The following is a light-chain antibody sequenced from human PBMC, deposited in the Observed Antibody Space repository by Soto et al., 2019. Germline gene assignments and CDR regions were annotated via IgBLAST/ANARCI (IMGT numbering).Light chain of an antibody. J-gene: IGLJ3*02. CDR2: EVT. CDR1: SSDVGGYNY. Sequence: QSVLTQPASVSGSLGQSITISCTGASSDVGGYNYVSWYQQHPGKAPKLMIYEVTNRPSGVSDRFSGSKSGNTASLTISSLQFEDEADYYCCSYTTTYTLVFGGGTKLTVL. CDR3: CSYTTTYTLV. V-gene: IGLV2-14*01.